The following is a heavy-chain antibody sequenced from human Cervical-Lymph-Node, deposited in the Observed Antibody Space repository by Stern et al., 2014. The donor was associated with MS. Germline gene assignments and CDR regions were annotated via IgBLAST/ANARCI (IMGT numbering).Heavy chain of an antibody. J-gene: IGHJ4*02. V-gene: IGHV4-31*03. CDR1: GGSISSTGYY. Sequence: QLVESGPGLVKPSQTLSLTCTVSGGSISSTGYYWTWIRQHPGKGLEWIGYIHHSGSTYYNPSLKSRATISVDTSKNHFSLNVISVTAADTALYYCARSDRLWGSFDYWGQGTLVTVSS. D-gene: IGHD3-16*01. CDR3: ARSDRLWGSFDY. CDR2: IHHSGST.